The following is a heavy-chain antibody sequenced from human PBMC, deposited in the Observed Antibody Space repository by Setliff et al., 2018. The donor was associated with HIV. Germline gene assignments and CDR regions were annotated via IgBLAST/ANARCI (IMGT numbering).Heavy chain of an antibody. D-gene: IGHD3-10*01. J-gene: IGHJ5*02. CDR2: MFYGGNT. V-gene: IGHV4-59*11. CDR1: GGSFSSHY. CDR3: ARAYGSERLNWFDP. Sequence: PSETLSLTCAVYGGSFSSHYWSWIRQPPGKGLEWIGYMFYGGNTDYNPSLKGRITISVDTSKNQISLRLRSVTAADTAVYYCARAYGSERLNWFDPWGQGTLVTVSS.